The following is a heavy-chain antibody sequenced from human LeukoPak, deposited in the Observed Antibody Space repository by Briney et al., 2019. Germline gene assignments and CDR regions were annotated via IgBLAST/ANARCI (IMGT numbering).Heavy chain of an antibody. J-gene: IGHJ5*02. CDR3: ARDGLSYTNPNNWFDP. V-gene: IGHV4-59*01. CDR1: GGSISSYY. Sequence: SSETLSLTCTVSGGSISSYYWSWIRQPPGKGLEWIGYIYYSGSTNYNPSLKSRVTISVDTSKNQFSLKLSSVTAADTAVYYCARDGLSYTNPNNWFDPWGQGTLVTVSS. D-gene: IGHD2-2*02. CDR2: IYYSGST.